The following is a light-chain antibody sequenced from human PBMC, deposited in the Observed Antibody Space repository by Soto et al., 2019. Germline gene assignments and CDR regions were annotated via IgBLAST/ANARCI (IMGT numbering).Light chain of an antibody. J-gene: IGKJ1*01. V-gene: IGKV3-15*01. CDR2: GAS. Sequence: EIVLTQSPATLSFSPGERATLSCRASQSVSSYLAWYQQKPGQAPRLLIYGASARATGLPARFSGSGSGTEFTLTISSLQSEDFAVYYCQQYNNWPRTFGQGTKVDI. CDR3: QQYNNWPRT. CDR1: QSVSSY.